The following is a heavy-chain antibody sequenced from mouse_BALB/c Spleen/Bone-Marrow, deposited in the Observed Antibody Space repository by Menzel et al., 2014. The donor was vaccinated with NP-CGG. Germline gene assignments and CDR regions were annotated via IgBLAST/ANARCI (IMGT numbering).Heavy chain of an antibody. D-gene: IGHD3-1*01. CDR1: GYTFSSYW. V-gene: IGHV1-9*01. CDR2: ILPGSGNT. CDR3: ARELGLRFAY. J-gene: IGHJ3*01. Sequence: VHLVESGAELMKPGASVKISCKATGYTFSSYWIEWLKQRPGHGLEWIGEILPGSGNTNYNEEFKGRVTFTADSSSNTAYMQLSSLTSEDSAVYYCARELGLRFAYWGQGTLVTVSA.